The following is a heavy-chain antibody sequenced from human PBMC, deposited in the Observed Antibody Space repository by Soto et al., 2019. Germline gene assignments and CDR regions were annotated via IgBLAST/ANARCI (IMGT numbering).Heavy chain of an antibody. CDR3: ARGINYSFDS. D-gene: IGHD2-21*01. V-gene: IGHV4-31*03. CDR1: GGSLSDGCYY. CDR2: IYYTGKT. J-gene: IGHJ4*02. Sequence: SETLSLTCTVSGGSLSDGCYYWTWIRQYPGKGLEWIGYIYYTGKTYYNPSLKSRVSMSADTSKNQFSLKLTSVTAADTAVFYCARGINYSFDSWGRGTLVTVSS.